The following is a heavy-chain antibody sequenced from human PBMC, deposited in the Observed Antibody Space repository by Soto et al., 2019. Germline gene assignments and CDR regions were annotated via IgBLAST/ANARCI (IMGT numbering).Heavy chain of an antibody. Sequence: PGGSLRLSCAASGSTFSSYGMHWVRQAPGKGLEWVAVISYDGSNKYYADSVKGRFTISRDNSKNTLYLQMNSLRAEDTAVYYCAKDLGDCSGGSCYSELDYWGQGTLVTVSS. CDR1: GSTFSSYG. D-gene: IGHD2-15*01. CDR3: AKDLGDCSGGSCYSELDY. CDR2: ISYDGSNK. V-gene: IGHV3-30*18. J-gene: IGHJ4*02.